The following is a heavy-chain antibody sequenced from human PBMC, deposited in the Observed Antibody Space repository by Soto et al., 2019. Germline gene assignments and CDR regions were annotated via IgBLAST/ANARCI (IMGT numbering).Heavy chain of an antibody. J-gene: IGHJ2*01. CDR3: ASGYGGPRNWYFDL. Sequence: EVQLLESGGGLVQSGGSLRLSCAASGFVFSDYALSWVRQAPGKGLEWVSAISDSGSHTYYASSVKGRFSISRDNSNNTLYLQMSSLAADDTAVYYCASGYGGPRNWYFDLWGRGTLVTVSS. CDR1: GFVFSDYA. CDR2: ISDSGSHT. V-gene: IGHV3-23*01. D-gene: IGHD4-17*01.